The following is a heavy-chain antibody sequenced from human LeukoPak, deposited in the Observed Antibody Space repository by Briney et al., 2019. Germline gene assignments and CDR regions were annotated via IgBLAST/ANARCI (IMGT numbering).Heavy chain of an antibody. Sequence: ASVKVSCKASGYTFTNYYIHWVRQAPGQGLEWMGIINPSGGSTNYAQKLQGRVTMTRDTSTSTVYMELTSLRSEDTAVYFCARCGYSGSYSPYFYYGMEVWGQGTTVTVSS. J-gene: IGHJ6*02. CDR3: ARCGYSGSYSPYFYYGMEV. CDR2: INPSGGST. CDR1: GYTFTNYY. V-gene: IGHV1-46*04. D-gene: IGHD5-12*01.